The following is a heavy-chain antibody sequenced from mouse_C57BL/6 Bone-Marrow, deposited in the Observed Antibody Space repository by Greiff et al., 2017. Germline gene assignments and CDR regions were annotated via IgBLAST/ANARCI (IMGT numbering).Heavy chain of an antibody. CDR2: IDPSDSYT. CDR3: ARITTVVATDYAMDY. D-gene: IGHD1-1*01. J-gene: IGHJ4*01. CDR1: GYTFTSYW. Sequence: QVQLKQPGAELVMPGASVKLSCKASGYTFTSYWMHWVKQRPGQGLEWIGEIDPSDSYTNYNQKFKGKSTLTVDKSSSTAYMQLRSLTSEDSAVYYCARITTVVATDYAMDYWGQGTSVTVSS. V-gene: IGHV1-69*01.